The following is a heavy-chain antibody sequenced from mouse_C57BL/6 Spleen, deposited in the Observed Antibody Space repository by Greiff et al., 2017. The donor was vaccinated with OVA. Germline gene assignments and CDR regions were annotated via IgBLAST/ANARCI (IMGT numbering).Heavy chain of an antibody. J-gene: IGHJ1*03. Sequence: VQLQQSGPELVKPGASVKISCKASGYSFTGYYMNWVKQSPEKSLEWIGEINPSTGGTTYNQKFKAKATLTVDKSSSTAYMQLKSLTSEDSAVYYCARTLGYYWYFDVWGTGTTVTVSS. D-gene: IGHD2-2*01. CDR1: GYSFTGYY. CDR3: ARTLGYYWYFDV. V-gene: IGHV1-42*01. CDR2: INPSTGGT.